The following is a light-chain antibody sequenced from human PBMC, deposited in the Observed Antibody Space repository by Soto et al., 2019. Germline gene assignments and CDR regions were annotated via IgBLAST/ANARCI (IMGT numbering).Light chain of an antibody. V-gene: IGKV3-20*01. CDR2: GAY. CDR1: QSVSSNY. J-gene: IGKJ3*01. Sequence: EIVLTQSPGTLSLSPGEKGILSCWASQSVSSNYLAWYQQKPGQAPRLLIYGAYTRVTGIPDRFSGSGSGTDFTLTISRLEPEDFAVYYCQQYGSSPLTFGPGTKVDIK. CDR3: QQYGSSPLT.